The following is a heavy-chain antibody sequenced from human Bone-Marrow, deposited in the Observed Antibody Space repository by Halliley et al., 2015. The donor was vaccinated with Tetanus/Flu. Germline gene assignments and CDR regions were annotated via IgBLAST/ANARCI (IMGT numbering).Heavy chain of an antibody. Sequence: VAKIKRDGSEKYYVDSVKGRFPISRDNAKCSLYLQMNSLRAEDTAVYYCARDPPRHLSSLDYWGQGTLVTVSS. D-gene: IGHD6-13*01. CDR3: ARDPPRHLSSLDY. CDR2: IKRDGSEK. V-gene: IGHV3-7*04. J-gene: IGHJ4*02.